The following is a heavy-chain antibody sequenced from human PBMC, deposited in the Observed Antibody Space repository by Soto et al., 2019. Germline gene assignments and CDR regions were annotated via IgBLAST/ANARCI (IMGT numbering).Heavy chain of an antibody. CDR3: AKDNDGSSSWLDY. CDR2: ISYDGSNK. D-gene: IGHD6-13*01. V-gene: IGHV3-30*18. Sequence: QVQLVESGGGVVQPGRSLRLSCAASGFTFSSYGMHWVRQAPGKGLEWVAVISYDGSNKYYADSVKGRFTISRDNSKNTLYLQMNSLRAEDTAVYYCAKDNDGSSSWLDYWGQGTLVTVSS. J-gene: IGHJ4*02. CDR1: GFTFSSYG.